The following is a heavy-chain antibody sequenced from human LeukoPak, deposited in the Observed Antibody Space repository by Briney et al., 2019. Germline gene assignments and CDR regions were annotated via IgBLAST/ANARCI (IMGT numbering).Heavy chain of an antibody. Sequence: SETLSLTCAVYGGSFSGYYWSWIRQPPGKGLEWIGEIIHSGSTNYNPSLKSRVTISVDTSKNQFSLKLSSVTAADTAVYYCVKTGAKGSDYWGQGTLVTVSS. CDR3: VKTGAKGSDY. V-gene: IGHV4-34*12. J-gene: IGHJ4*02. CDR2: IIHSGST. D-gene: IGHD1-14*01. CDR1: GGSFSGYY.